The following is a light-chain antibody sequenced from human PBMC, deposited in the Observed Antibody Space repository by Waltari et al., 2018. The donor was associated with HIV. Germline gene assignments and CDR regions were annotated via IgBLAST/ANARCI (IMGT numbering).Light chain of an antibody. J-gene: IGKJ1*01. CDR2: WAS. V-gene: IGKV4-1*01. CDR3: QQYYSSPT. CDR1: QSLLYSSNNKNY. Sequence: DIVMTQSPDSLAVPLGERATINCKSSQSLLYSSNNKNYLAWYQQIPGQPPKLLIYWASTRESGVPDRFSGSGSGTDFTLTITSLQAEDVAVYYCQQYYSSPTFGQGTKVEVK.